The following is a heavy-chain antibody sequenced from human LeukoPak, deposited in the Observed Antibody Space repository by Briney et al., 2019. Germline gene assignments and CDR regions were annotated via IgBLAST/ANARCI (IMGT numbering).Heavy chain of an antibody. CDR3: ARDSADCSSTSCYSHYMDV. D-gene: IGHD2-2*02. CDR1: GFTFSDAW. J-gene: IGHJ6*03. CDR2: IYYSGST. V-gene: IGHV4-59*01. Sequence: GSLRLSCAASGFTFSDAWMSWIRQPPGKGLEWIGYIYYSGSTNYNPSLKSRVTISVDTSKNQFSLKLSSVTAADTAVYYCARDSADCSSTSCYSHYMDVWGKGTTVTVSS.